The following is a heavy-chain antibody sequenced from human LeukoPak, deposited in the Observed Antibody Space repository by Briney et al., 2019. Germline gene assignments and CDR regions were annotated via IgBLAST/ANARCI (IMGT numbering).Heavy chain of an antibody. CDR2: TSSDLNVK. Sequence: GGSLGLSCAASGFTFRNYVIHWVRQAPGKGLEWEAVTSSDLNVKLYADSVKGRFTISRDNSRSTLYLQMNSLRPEDTAIYYCAREGCYGSGSPPSLYFDYWGQGTLVTVSS. D-gene: IGHD3-10*01. J-gene: IGHJ4*02. V-gene: IGHV3-30-3*01. CDR1: GFTFRNYV. CDR3: AREGCYGSGSPPSLYFDY.